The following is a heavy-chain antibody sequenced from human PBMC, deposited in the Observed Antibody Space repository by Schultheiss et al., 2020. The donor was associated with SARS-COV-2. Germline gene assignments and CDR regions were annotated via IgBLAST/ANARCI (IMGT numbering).Heavy chain of an antibody. CDR2: IYYSGST. D-gene: IGHD3-16*01. CDR1: GGSISSSSYY. Sequence: SETLSLTCTVSGGSISSSSYYWGWIRQPPGKGLEWIGSIYYSGSTYYNPSLKSRVTISVDTSKNQFSLKLSSVTAADTAVYYCARHAGRIYDYIWGSSHYFDYWGQGTLVTVSS. CDR3: ARHAGRIYDYIWGSSHYFDY. V-gene: IGHV4-39*01. J-gene: IGHJ4*02.